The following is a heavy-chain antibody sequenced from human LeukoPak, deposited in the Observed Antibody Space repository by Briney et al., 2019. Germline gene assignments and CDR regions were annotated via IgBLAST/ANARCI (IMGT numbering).Heavy chain of an antibody. CDR1: GGTFSSNA. J-gene: IGHJ6*03. D-gene: IGHD3-10*01. CDR3: ARDRAPFYYYGSGSYGYYYYMDV. Sequence: SVKVSCKASGGTFSSNAISWVRQAPGQGLEWMGGIIPIFGTANYAQKFQGRVTITADKSTSTAYMELSSLRSEDTAVYYCARDRAPFYYYGSGSYGYYYYMDVWGKGTTVTVSS. V-gene: IGHV1-69*06. CDR2: IIPIFGTA.